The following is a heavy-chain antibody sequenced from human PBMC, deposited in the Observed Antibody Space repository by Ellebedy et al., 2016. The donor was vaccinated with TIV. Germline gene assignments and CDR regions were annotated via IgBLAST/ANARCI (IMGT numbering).Heavy chain of an antibody. D-gene: IGHD3-22*01. Sequence: GESLKISXAASGFTFDDYTMHWVRQAPGKGLEWVSLISWDGGSTYYADSVKGRFTISRDNSKNSLYLQMNSLRTEDTALYYCASSGYYYPEYWGQGTLVTVSS. V-gene: IGHV3-43*01. J-gene: IGHJ4*02. CDR1: GFTFDDYT. CDR2: ISWDGGST. CDR3: ASSGYYYPEY.